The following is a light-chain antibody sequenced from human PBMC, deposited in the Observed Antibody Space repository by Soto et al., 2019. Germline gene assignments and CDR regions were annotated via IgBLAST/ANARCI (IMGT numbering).Light chain of an antibody. CDR1: QSVSSSY. J-gene: IGKJ1*01. V-gene: IGKV3-20*01. CDR2: GAS. CDR3: QQYGSSGT. Sequence: EIVLTQSPATLSLSPGERATLSCRASQSVSSSYLACYQQKPGQAPRLLIYGASNRATGIPDRFSGSGSGTDFTLTISRLEPEDFAVYYCQQYGSSGTFGQGTKVDNK.